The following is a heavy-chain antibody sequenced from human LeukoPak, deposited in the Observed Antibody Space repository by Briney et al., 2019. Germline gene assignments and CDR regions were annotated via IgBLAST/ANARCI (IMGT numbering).Heavy chain of an antibody. CDR3: ASTYCSGGSCSIDY. CDR1: GGSISSGSYY. D-gene: IGHD2-15*01. Sequence: SQTLSLTCTVSGGSISSGSYYWSWIRQPAGKGLEWIGRIYTSGSTNYNPSLKSRVTRSVDTSKNQFSLKLSSVTTADTAVYYCASTYCSGGSCSIDYWGQGTLVTVSS. J-gene: IGHJ4*02. CDR2: IYTSGST. V-gene: IGHV4-61*02.